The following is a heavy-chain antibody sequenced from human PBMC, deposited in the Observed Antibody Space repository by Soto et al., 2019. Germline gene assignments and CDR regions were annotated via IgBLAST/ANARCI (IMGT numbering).Heavy chain of an antibody. Sequence: SVKVSCKASGCTFSSYASSWVLQAPGQGLEWMGGIIPIFGTANYAQKFQGRVTITADESTSTAYMELSSLRSEDTAVYYCARGIEVPAAIKSRYYYYGMDVWGQGTTVTVSS. CDR2: IIPIFGTA. CDR3: ARGIEVPAAIKSRYYYYGMDV. J-gene: IGHJ6*02. V-gene: IGHV1-69*13. D-gene: IGHD2-2*02. CDR1: GCTFSSYA.